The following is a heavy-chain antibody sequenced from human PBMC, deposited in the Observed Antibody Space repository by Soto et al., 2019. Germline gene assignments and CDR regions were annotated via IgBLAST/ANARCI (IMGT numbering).Heavy chain of an antibody. CDR3: ARDPLVDAFDI. D-gene: IGHD6-13*01. Sequence: PSEPHPLPKGVAEGYIGDLGCWRWIRQPPGKGLEWIGEIYHSGSTNYNPSLKSRVTISVDKSKNQFSLKLSSVTPEDTAVYYCARDPLVDAFDIWGQGTMVTISS. J-gene: IGHJ3*02. CDR2: IYHSGST. CDR1: EGYIGDLGC. V-gene: IGHV4-4*02.